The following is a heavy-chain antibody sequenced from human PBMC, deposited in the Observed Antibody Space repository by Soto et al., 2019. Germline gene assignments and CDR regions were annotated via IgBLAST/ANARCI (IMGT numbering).Heavy chain of an antibody. J-gene: IGHJ5*02. CDR2: ISYDGSNK. D-gene: IGHD6-13*01. V-gene: IGHV3-30*18. Sequence: QVQLVESGGGVVKPGRSLRLSCAASGFTFSSYGMHWVRQAPGKGLEWVAVISYDGSNKYYADSVKGRFTISRDNSKNTLYLQMNSLRAEDTAVYYCAKDPAREEQHLSFRFDPWGQGTLVTVSS. CDR3: AKDPAREEQHLSFRFDP. CDR1: GFTFSSYG.